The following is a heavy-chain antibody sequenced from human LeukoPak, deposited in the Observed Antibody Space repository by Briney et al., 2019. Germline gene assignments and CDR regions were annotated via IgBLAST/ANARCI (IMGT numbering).Heavy chain of an antibody. CDR3: ARGGPLDAFDI. Sequence: PSETLSLTCTVSGGSVSSGSYYWGWIRQPPGKGLEWIGSGYFGGSTYYNSSLKSRVTISVDTSNNHVSLKLNSVTAADMAVYYCARGGPLDAFDIWGQGTMVTVSS. V-gene: IGHV4-39*02. CDR1: GGSVSSGSYY. CDR2: GYFGGST. J-gene: IGHJ3*02. D-gene: IGHD1-26*01.